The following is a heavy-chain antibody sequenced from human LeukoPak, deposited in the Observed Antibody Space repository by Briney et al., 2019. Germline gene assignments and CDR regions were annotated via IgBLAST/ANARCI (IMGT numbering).Heavy chain of an antibody. CDR3: ARTRASTDYYGMDV. CDR2: IYYSGST. Sequence: PSETLSLTCTVSGGSISSYYWSWIRQPPGKGLEWIGYIYYSGSTNYNPSLKSRVTISVDTSKNQFSLKVSSVTAADTALYFCARTRASTDYYGMDVWGPGTTVTVSS. V-gene: IGHV4-59*01. CDR1: GGSISSYY. J-gene: IGHJ6*02.